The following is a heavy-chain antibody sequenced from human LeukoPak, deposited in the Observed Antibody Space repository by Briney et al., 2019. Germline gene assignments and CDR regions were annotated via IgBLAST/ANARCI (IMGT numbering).Heavy chain of an antibody. Sequence: PGGSLRLSCAASGFTFSTNDMSWVRQAPGKGLEWVSAISTLDGSTYYADSVKGRFTISRDNSKNTLYLQMNSLRAEDTAIYYCAKEAISGLYYFDYWGQGTLVTVSS. J-gene: IGHJ4*02. D-gene: IGHD2-15*01. V-gene: IGHV3-23*01. CDR3: AKEAISGLYYFDY. CDR2: ISTLDGST. CDR1: GFTFSTND.